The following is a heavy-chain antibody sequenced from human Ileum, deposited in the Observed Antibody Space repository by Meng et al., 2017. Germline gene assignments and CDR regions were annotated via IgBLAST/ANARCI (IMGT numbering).Heavy chain of an antibody. J-gene: IGHJ5*02. CDR2: ITSSSSYI. Sequence: GGGPVKPGGSLRCYCAASEFTFSSYTMSCVSQSPGQGLEWVSSITSSSSYIYYADSVKGRFTISRDNAKNSLYLQMNNLRAEDTAVYYCARSDWFDPWGQGTLVTVSS. V-gene: IGHV3-21*01. CDR3: ARSDWFDP. CDR1: EFTFSSYT.